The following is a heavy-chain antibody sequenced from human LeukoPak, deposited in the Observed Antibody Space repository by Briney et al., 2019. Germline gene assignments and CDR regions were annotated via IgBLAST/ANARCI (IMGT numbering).Heavy chain of an antibody. CDR1: GGSXSGYY. J-gene: IGHJ4*02. V-gene: IGHV4-59*08. D-gene: IGHD5-18*01. CDR2: ISYSGST. Sequence: ETLSLTCXVSGGSXSGYYWSWIRQPPRKGLEWIGYISYSGSTNYNSSLKRRVTISVDTYKNQFSLNLNSVTAADTAVYYCARTIRGYSYGPFDYWGQGTLVTVSS. CDR3: ARTIRGYSYGPFDY.